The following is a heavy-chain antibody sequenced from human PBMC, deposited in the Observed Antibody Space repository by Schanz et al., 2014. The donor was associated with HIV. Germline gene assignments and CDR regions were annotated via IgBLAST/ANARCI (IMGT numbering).Heavy chain of an antibody. D-gene: IGHD2-15*01. Sequence: QVQLLQSGAEVKKPGASVRVSCKTSGYIFTSNGISWVRQAPGQGLEWMGWISTSNGNTNYAQKFQGRVTMTTDTSTSTAYMELRSLRSDDTAVYYCARVNKDIGGYYFDYWGQGTLVTVSS. CDR2: ISTSNGNT. V-gene: IGHV1-18*01. J-gene: IGHJ4*02. CDR3: ARVNKDIGGYYFDY. CDR1: GYIFTSNG.